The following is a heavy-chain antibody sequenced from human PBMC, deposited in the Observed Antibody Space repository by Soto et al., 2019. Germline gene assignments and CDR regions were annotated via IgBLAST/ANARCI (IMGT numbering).Heavy chain of an antibody. CDR2: ISWNSGSI. CDR1: GFTFSSYA. D-gene: IGHD3-3*01. CDR3: AKDPFKRGFFGVVPPYGMDV. J-gene: IGHJ6*02. V-gene: IGHV3-9*01. Sequence: GGSLRLSCAASGFTFSSYAMHWVRQAPGKGLEWVSGISWNSGSIGYADSVKGRFTISRDNAKNSLYLQMNSLRAEDTALYYCAKDPFKRGFFGVVPPYGMDVWGQGTTVTVSS.